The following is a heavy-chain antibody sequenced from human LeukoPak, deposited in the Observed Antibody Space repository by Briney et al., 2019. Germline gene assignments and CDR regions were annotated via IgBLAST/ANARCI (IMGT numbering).Heavy chain of an antibody. D-gene: IGHD3-10*01. CDR3: AKDRPSTPDYYGSGSYYGPFDY. CDR1: GFTFSTYA. Sequence: PGGSLRLSCAASGFTFSTYAMSWVRQAPGKGLEWVSAISGSGGSTYYADSVKGRFTISRDNSKNTLYLQMNSLRAEDTAVYYCAKDRPSTPDYYGSGSYYGPFDYWGQGTLVTVSS. V-gene: IGHV3-23*01. CDR2: ISGSGGST. J-gene: IGHJ4*02.